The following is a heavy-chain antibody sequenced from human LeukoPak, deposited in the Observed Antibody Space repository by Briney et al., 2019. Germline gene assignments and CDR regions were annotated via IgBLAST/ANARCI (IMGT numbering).Heavy chain of an antibody. Sequence: PGGSLRLSCAASGFTFSSYAMSWVRQAPGKGLEWVSAISGSGGSTYYADSAKGRFTISRDNSKNTLYLQMNSLRAEDTAVYYCAKLPERWLQFYYFDHWGQGTLVTVSS. D-gene: IGHD5-24*01. V-gene: IGHV3-23*01. CDR1: GFTFSSYA. J-gene: IGHJ4*02. CDR3: AKLPERWLQFYYFDH. CDR2: ISGSGGST.